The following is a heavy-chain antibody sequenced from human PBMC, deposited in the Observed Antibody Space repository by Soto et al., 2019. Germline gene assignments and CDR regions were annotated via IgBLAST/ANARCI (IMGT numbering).Heavy chain of an antibody. CDR3: ARPPYRYGDYGVDV. CDR1: GGSISSSSYY. D-gene: IGHD4-17*01. CDR2: IYYSGST. Sequence: PSETLSLTCTVSGGSISSSSYYWGWIRQPPGKGLEWIGSIYYSGSTYYNPSLKSRVTISVDTSKNQFSLKLSSVTAADTAVYYCARPPYRYGDYGVDVWGKGTTVTAPQ. V-gene: IGHV4-39*01. J-gene: IGHJ6*04.